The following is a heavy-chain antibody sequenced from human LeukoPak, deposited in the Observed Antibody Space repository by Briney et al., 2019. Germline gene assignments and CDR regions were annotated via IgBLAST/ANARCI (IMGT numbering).Heavy chain of an antibody. Sequence: PGRSLRLSCAASGFTFSTSPMHWVRQAPGKGLEWVSVISSDGSSKYYSDSVKGRFTISRDNSKNTLYLQMNSLRAEDTALYYCAKAGWYSSKSYATYDDAIDIWGQGTLVTVSS. CDR1: GFTFSTSP. V-gene: IGHV3-30-3*01. D-gene: IGHD6-13*01. CDR3: AKAGWYSSKSYATYDDAIDI. CDR2: ISSDGSSK. J-gene: IGHJ3*02.